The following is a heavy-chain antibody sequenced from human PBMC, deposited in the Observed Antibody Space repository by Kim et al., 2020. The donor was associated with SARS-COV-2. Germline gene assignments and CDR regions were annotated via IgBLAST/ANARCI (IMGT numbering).Heavy chain of an antibody. CDR2: IYYSGST. Sequence: SETLPLTCTVSGGSISSYYWSWIRQPPGKGLEWIGYIYYSGSTNYNPSLKSRVTISVDTSKNQFSLKLSSVTAADTAVYYCARRAEYFDYWGQGTLVTVSS. V-gene: IGHV4-59*08. CDR3: ARRAEYFDY. J-gene: IGHJ4*02. D-gene: IGHD6-25*01. CDR1: GGSISSYY.